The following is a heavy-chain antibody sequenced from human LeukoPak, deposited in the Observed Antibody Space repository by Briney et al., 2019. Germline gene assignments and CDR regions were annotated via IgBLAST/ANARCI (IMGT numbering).Heavy chain of an antibody. V-gene: IGHV1-2*02. J-gene: IGHJ2*01. CDR3: ARGRWNGGNSDGYFDL. D-gene: IGHD4-23*01. CDR1: GYTSTGYY. CDR2: INPNSGGT. Sequence: GASVKVSCKASGYTSTGYYMHWVRQAPGQGLEWMGWINPNSGGTNYAQKFQGRVTMTRDTSITTAYMELSRLRSDDTAVYYCARGRWNGGNSDGYFDLWGRGTLVTVSS.